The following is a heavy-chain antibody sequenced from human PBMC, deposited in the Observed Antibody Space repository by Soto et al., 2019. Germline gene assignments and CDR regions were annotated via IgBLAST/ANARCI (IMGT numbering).Heavy chain of an antibody. CDR1: GGSISGGGFS. CDR3: ARLQFGEGFDY. J-gene: IGHJ4*02. D-gene: IGHD3-10*01. CDR2: ILHTGGT. Sequence: SETLSLTCAVSGGSISGGGFSWSWIRQPPGKGLEWIGYILHTGGTQYNPSLKSRVSMSVDKSKNQFSLHLTSVTAADTSVYYCARLQFGEGFDYWGQGALVTVSS. V-gene: IGHV4-30-2*01.